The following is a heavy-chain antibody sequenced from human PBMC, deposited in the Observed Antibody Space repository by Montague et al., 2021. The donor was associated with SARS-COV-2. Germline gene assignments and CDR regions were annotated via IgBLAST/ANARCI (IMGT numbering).Heavy chain of an antibody. CDR2: TYYTGNT. D-gene: IGHD3-10*01. V-gene: IGHV4-59*01. CDR1: GGSISPYY. Sequence: SETLSLTCTVSGGSISPYYWTWIRQPPGKGLEWIGYTYYTGNTKYKPSLKSRVTISVDTSKNRFSLNLKSVTAADTAVYYCARDRGRYFDSGSYNWLDSWGQGTLVTVSS. J-gene: IGHJ5*01. CDR3: ARDRGRYFDSGSYNWLDS.